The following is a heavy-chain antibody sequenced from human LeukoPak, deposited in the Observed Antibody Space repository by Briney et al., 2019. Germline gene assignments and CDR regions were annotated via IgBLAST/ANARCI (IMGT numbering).Heavy chain of an antibody. J-gene: IGHJ4*02. V-gene: IGHV1-69*13. D-gene: IGHD5-18*01. CDR3: ARDLWGYSYGQYYFDY. CDR1: GGTFSSYA. CDR2: IIPIFGTA. Sequence: ASVEVSCKASGGTFSSYAISWVRQAPGQGLEWMGGIIPIFGTANYAQKFQGRVTITADESTSTAYMELSSLRSEDTAVYYCARDLWGYSYGQYYFDYWGQGTLVTVSS.